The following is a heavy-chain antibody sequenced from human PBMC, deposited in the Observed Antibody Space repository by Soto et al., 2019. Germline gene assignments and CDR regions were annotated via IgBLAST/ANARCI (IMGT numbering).Heavy chain of an antibody. CDR1: GFTFSDAW. Sequence: PVGSLRLSCAASGFTFSDAWMSWVRQAPGKGLEWVGLIKKKTDGGTTDYAAPVKGRFTISRDDSKNTVCLQMSSLKTEDTAVYYCRTQWLDWGQGTLVTVSS. J-gene: IGHJ4*02. CDR3: RTQWLD. D-gene: IGHD6-19*01. V-gene: IGHV3-15*01. CDR2: IKKKTDGGTT.